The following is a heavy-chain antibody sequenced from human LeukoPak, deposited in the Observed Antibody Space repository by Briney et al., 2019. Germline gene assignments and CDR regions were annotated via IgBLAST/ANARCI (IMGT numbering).Heavy chain of an antibody. D-gene: IGHD3-10*01. V-gene: IGHV5-51*01. CDR1: GSSFTSYW. J-gene: IGHJ4*02. CDR2: IYPGDSDT. CDR3: ARLWYYGSGSYSFDY. Sequence: PGESLEISCQGSGSSFTSYWIGWVRKLPGKGLEWRWIIYPGDSDTRYSRSFQGQVTISADKSISTAYLKWSSLKASDTAMYYCARLWYYGSGSYSFDYWGQGTLVTVSS.